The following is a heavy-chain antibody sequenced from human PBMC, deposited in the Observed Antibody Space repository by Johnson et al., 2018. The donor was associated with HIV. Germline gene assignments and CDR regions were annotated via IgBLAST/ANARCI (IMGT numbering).Heavy chain of an antibody. CDR1: GFNLDDYG. J-gene: IGHJ3*02. CDR2: ISYDGSNK. V-gene: IGHV3-30*03. D-gene: IGHD3-3*01. Sequence: QVQLVESGGTVVRPGGSLRLSCAASGFNLDDYGMSWVRQAPGKGLEWVAVISYDGSNKYFADSVKGRFTISRDNLNNTLYLQMTSLRTEDTAVYYCARGRTQFLEGGAFDIWGQGTMVIVSS. CDR3: ARGRTQFLEGGAFDI.